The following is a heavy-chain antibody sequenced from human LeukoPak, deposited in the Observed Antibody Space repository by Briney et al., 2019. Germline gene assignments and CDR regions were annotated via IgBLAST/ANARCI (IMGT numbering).Heavy chain of an antibody. Sequence: GGSLRLSCAASAFTFSDSAMHWVRQASGKGLEWVGRIRSKPKSYATAYAASVKGRFTVSRDDSKNTAYLQMNSLKTEDTAVYYCTRQADITDTDLYHYWAQGALVTVSS. CDR3: TRQADITDTDLYHY. CDR1: AFTFSDSA. CDR2: IRSKPKSYAT. D-gene: IGHD1-20*01. V-gene: IGHV3-73*01. J-gene: IGHJ4*02.